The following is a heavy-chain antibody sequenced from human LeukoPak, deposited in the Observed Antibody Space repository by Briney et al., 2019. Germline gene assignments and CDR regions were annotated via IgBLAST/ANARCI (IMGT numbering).Heavy chain of an antibody. CDR2: INPNSGGT. CDR1: GYTFTVYY. Sequence: RASVTVSFTASGYTFTVYYMHWVRQAPGQGLEWMGWINPNSGGTNYAQKFQGRVTMTRDTSISTAYMELSRLRSDDTAVYYCARALVTPRAFDIWGQGTRVTVSS. CDR3: ARALVTPRAFDI. J-gene: IGHJ3*02. V-gene: IGHV1-2*02. D-gene: IGHD4-11*01.